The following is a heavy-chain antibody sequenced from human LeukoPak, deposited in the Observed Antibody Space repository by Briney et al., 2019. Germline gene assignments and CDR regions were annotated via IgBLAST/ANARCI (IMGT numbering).Heavy chain of an antibody. CDR2: ISSSGSTI. V-gene: IGHV3-48*03. CDR1: GSTFSNYE. Sequence: PGGSLRLSCAASGSTFSNYEMNWVRQAPGKGLEWVSNISSSGSTIYYADSVKGRFTISRDNAKNSLYLQMNSLRAEDTAVYYCARDRGYCSSTSCPDPLYYYYGMDVWGKGTTVTVSS. D-gene: IGHD2-2*01. J-gene: IGHJ6*04. CDR3: ARDRGYCSSTSCPDPLYYYYGMDV.